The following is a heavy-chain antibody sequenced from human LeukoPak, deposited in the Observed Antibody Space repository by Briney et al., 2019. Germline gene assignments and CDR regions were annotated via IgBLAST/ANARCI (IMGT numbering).Heavy chain of an antibody. CDR2: ISAYNGNT. Sequence: ASVKVSCKASGYTFTSYGISWVRQAPGQGLEWMGWISAYNGNTNYAQKLQGRVTMTTDTSTSTAYMELRSLRSDDTAVYYCARGPQSIAARQDAFDIWGQGTMVTVSS. CDR1: GYTFTSYG. D-gene: IGHD6-6*01. J-gene: IGHJ3*02. V-gene: IGHV1-18*01. CDR3: ARGPQSIAARQDAFDI.